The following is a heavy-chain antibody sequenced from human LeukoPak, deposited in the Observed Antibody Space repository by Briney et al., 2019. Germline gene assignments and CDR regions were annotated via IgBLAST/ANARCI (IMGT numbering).Heavy chain of an antibody. V-gene: IGHV3-21*01. CDR2: IGGSGDSI. D-gene: IGHD3-22*01. CDR1: GFTFSDYT. J-gene: IGHJ2*01. Sequence: GGSLRLSCAASGFTFSDYTMDWVRQAPGKGLEWVSSIGGSGDSIHYADSVKGRFTISRDNAKNSLDLQMNILRPEDTALYYCAKDGSSGSYTYFDLWGRGTLVTVSS. CDR3: AKDGSSGSYTYFDL.